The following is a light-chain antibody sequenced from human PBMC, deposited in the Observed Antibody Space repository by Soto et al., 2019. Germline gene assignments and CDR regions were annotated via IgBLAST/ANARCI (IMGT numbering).Light chain of an antibody. CDR3: NSYTSSSTWV. V-gene: IGLV2-14*01. CDR2: EVS. J-gene: IGLJ7*01. Sequence: QSVLTQPASVSGSPGQSITISCTGTSSDVGGHKYVSWYQLHPGKAPKLMIYEVSRRPSGVSPRFSGSKSGNTASLTISGLQAEDEADYYCNSYTSSSTWVFGGGTQLTVL. CDR1: SSDVGGHKY.